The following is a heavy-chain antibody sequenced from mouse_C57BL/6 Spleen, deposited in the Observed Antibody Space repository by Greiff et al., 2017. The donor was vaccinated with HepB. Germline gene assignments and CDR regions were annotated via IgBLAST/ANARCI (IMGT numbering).Heavy chain of an antibody. Sequence: QVQLKESGPELVKPGASVKISCKASGYAFSSSWMNWVKQRPGKGLEWIGRIYPGDGDTNYNGKFKGKATLTADKSSSTAYMQLSSLTSEDSAVYFCARDDGLAWFAYWGQGTLVTVSA. CDR1: GYAFSSSW. CDR2: IYPGDGDT. V-gene: IGHV1-82*01. CDR3: ARDDGLAWFAY. D-gene: IGHD2-3*01. J-gene: IGHJ3*01.